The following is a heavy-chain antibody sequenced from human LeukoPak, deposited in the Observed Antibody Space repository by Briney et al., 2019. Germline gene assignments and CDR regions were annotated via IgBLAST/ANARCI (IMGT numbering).Heavy chain of an antibody. CDR1: GGAFSSYA. Sequence: GASVRVSCKASGGAFSSYAISWVRQAPGQGLEWMGGIIPIFGTANYAQKFQGRVTITADESTSTAYMELSSLRSEDTAVYYCATGDDRDFDYWGQGTLVTVSS. V-gene: IGHV1-69*13. CDR3: ATGDDRDFDY. D-gene: IGHD7-27*01. J-gene: IGHJ4*02. CDR2: IIPIFGTA.